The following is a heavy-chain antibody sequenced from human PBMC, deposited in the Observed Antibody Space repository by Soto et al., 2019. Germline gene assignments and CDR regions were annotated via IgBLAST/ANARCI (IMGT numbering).Heavy chain of an antibody. D-gene: IGHD4-4*01. V-gene: IGHV3-30-3*01. Sequence: QVQLVESGGGVVQPGRSLRLSCAASGFTFSSYAMHWVRQAPGKGLEWVAVISYDGSNKYYADSVKGRFTISRDNSKNXVYLQMNSLRAEDTAVYYCASPLWRDDYNWGYFDLWGRGTLVTVSS. CDR3: ASPLWRDDYNWGYFDL. CDR1: GFTFSSYA. CDR2: ISYDGSNK. J-gene: IGHJ2*01.